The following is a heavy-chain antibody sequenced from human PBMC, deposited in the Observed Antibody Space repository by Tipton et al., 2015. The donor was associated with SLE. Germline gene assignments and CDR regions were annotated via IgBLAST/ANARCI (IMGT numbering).Heavy chain of an antibody. Sequence: QVQLVQSGPEVKKPGASVKVSCKASGYTFTSYYMHWVRQAPGQGLEWMGIINPSGGSTSYAQKFQGRVTMTRDTSTSTVYMELSSLRSEDTAVYYCARDEKGLWFGELIPSDWGQGTLVTVSS. D-gene: IGHD3-10*01. V-gene: IGHV1-46*01. J-gene: IGHJ4*02. CDR1: GYTFTSYY. CDR3: ARDEKGLWFGELIPSD. CDR2: INPSGGST.